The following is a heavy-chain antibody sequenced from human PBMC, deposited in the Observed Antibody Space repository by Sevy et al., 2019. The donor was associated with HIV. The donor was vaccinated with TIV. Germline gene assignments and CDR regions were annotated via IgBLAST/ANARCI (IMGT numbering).Heavy chain of an antibody. CDR3: AKDMDTFYGMDV. CDR2: IYYNGNV. CDR1: GVSISTHS. D-gene: IGHD3-10*01. J-gene: IGHJ6*02. V-gene: IGHV4-59*11. Sequence: SETLSLTCTVSGVSISTHSWSWIRQPPGKGLEYIGYIYYNGNVNYNPSFQSRVTISGDTSMNQLSLKLTSVTAADTAVYYCAKDMDTFYGMDVWGQGTTVTVS.